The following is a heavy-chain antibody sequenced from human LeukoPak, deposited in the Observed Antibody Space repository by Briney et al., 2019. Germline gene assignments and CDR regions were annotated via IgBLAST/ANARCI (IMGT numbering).Heavy chain of an antibody. Sequence: EGTLRLSCAASGFTFSSYGMSWVRQAPGKGLEWVSVIYSGGNTYYADSVKGRFTISRDNSKNTLYLQMNSLRAEDTAVYYCARKTDSGGQGDYWGPGTLVTVSS. CDR3: ARKTDSGGQGDY. CDR1: GFTFSSYG. V-gene: IGHV3-66*01. CDR2: IYSGGNT. J-gene: IGHJ4*02. D-gene: IGHD3-22*01.